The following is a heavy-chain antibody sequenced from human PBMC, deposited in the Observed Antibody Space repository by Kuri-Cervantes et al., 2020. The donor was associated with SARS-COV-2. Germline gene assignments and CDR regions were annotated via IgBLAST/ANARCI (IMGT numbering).Heavy chain of an antibody. CDR3: ARVAGEGPIYYYYMDV. V-gene: IGHV3-30-3*01. D-gene: IGHD2-21*01. CDR2: ISYDGSNK. CDR1: GFTFSSYA. Sequence: GESLKISCAASGFTFSSYAMHWVRQAPGKGLEWVAVISYDGSNKYYADSVKGRFTISRDSAKNSLYLQMNSLRGEDTAVYYCARVAGEGPIYYYYMDVWGKGTTVTVSS. J-gene: IGHJ6*03.